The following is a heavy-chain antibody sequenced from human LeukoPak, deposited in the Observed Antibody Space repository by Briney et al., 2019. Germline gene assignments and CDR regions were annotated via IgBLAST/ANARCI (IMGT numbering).Heavy chain of an antibody. Sequence: SETLSLTCTVSGGSISSSSYYWGWIRQPPGKGLEWIGTIYYSGNTYYNPSLKSRVTISVDTSKNQFSLKLNSVTAADTAVYYCARHDSSSRGYFDYWGQGTLVTVSS. CDR2: IYYSGNT. J-gene: IGHJ4*02. CDR1: GGSISSSSYY. D-gene: IGHD6-13*01. CDR3: ARHDSSSRGYFDY. V-gene: IGHV4-39*01.